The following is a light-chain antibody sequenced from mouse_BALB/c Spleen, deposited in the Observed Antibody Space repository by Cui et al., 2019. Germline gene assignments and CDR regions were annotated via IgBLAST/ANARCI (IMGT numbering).Light chain of an antibody. CDR2: GAS. CDR1: QDVGTA. Sequence: DIVMTQSNKFMSTSVGDRVSITCKASQDVGTAVAWYQQKPGQSPKLLIYGASTRHTGVPYRFPGSGSGTDFTLTISNVQSEDLADYFCQQYSSYPYTFGGGTKLEIK. J-gene: IGKJ2*01. V-gene: IGKV6-23*01. CDR3: QQYSSYPYT.